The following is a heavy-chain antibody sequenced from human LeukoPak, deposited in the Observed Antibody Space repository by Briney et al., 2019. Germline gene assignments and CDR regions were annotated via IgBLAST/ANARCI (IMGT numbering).Heavy chain of an antibody. CDR1: GYSFTSYW. V-gene: IGHV5-51*01. D-gene: IGHD5-12*01. Sequence: GESLKIPCKGSGYSFTSYWIGWVRQMPGKGLEWMGIIYPGDSDTRYSPSFQGQVTISADKSISTAYLQWSSLKASDTAMYYCARVSGYSGYVLGMDVWGQGTTVTVSS. J-gene: IGHJ6*02. CDR3: ARVSGYSGYVLGMDV. CDR2: IYPGDSDT.